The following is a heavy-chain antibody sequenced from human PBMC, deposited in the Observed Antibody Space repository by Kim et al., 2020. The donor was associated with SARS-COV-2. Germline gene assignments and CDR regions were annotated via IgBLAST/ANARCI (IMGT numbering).Heavy chain of an antibody. V-gene: IGHV1-46*01. CDR2: INPSGGGT. Sequence: ASVKVSCKASGYTLTNYYFHWVRQAPGQGLAWMGLINPSGGGTTYAQNFQGRVSLTRDTSTSTVYMELSSLRSDDTAVYYCAAYTVNYSSRVYWGQGTLVTVSS. J-gene: IGHJ4*02. CDR1: GYTLTNYY. CDR3: AAYTVNYSSRVY. D-gene: IGHD1-26*01.